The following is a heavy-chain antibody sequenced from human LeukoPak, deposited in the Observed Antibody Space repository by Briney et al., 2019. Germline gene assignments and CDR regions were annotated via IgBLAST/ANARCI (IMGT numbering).Heavy chain of an antibody. CDR2: SIPVFGTA. Sequence: ASVKISCKASGGTFSKNAISWVRQAPGQGLEWMGRSIPVFGTANYAQKFQARLTITTDLSTSTVYMELTRLRSDDTAVYYCARERDGYNSSPFDYWAWEPCSPSPQ. J-gene: IGHJ4*02. V-gene: IGHV1-69*05. CDR1: GGTFSKNA. D-gene: IGHD5-24*01. CDR3: ARERDGYNSSPFDY.